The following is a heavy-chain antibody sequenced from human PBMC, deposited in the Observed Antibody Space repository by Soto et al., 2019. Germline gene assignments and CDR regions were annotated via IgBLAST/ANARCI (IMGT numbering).Heavy chain of an antibody. J-gene: IGHJ4*02. V-gene: IGHV4-30-2*01. CDR1: GGSISSGGYS. D-gene: IGHD4-17*01. CDR3: ARSYGDYVHFDY. Sequence: SDTLSLTCAVSGGSISSGGYSWSWIRQPPGKGLEWIGYIYHSGSTYYNPSLKSRVTISVDRSKNQFSLKLSSVTAADTAVYYCARSYGDYVHFDYWGQGTLVTVSS. CDR2: IYHSGST.